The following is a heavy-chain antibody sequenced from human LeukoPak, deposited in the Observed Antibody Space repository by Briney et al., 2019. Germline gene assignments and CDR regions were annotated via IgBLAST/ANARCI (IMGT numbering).Heavy chain of an antibody. D-gene: IGHD3-16*02. Sequence: GASVKVSCKASGYTFTIYDINWVRQATGQGLEWMGWMNPNRGNTGYAQKFQGRVTMTRNTSISTAYMELSSLRSEDTAVYYCARANYDYVWGSYRYLGGDYWGQGTLVTVSS. CDR2: MNPNRGNT. J-gene: IGHJ4*02. CDR3: ARANYDYVWGSYRYLGGDY. CDR1: GYTFTIYD. V-gene: IGHV1-8*01.